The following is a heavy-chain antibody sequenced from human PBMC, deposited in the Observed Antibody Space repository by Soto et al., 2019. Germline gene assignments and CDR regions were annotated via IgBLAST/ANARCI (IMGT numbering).Heavy chain of an antibody. CDR3: ARDLDGLHDDTSGPFPRPG. J-gene: IGHJ1*01. CDR2: IHSSGSI. Sequence: SETLSLTCTVSGGSISSDDYYWSWIRQAPGRGLEWIGYIHSSGSIYYNPSLKSRATMSIDTAGNQFSLKVSSVTVADTAVYYCARDLDGLHDDTSGPFPRPGWGQGTLVTSPQ. D-gene: IGHD3-22*01. CDR1: GGSISSDDYY. V-gene: IGHV4-30-4*01.